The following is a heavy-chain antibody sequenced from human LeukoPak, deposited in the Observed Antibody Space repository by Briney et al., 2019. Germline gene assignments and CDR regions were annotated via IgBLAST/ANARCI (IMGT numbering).Heavy chain of an antibody. CDR2: IYSDNT. CDR1: GFTVSSNS. D-gene: IGHD4/OR15-4a*01. V-gene: IGHV3-53*01. Sequence: GGSLRLSCTVPGFTVSSNSMSWVRQAPGKGLEWVSFIYSDNTHYSDSVKGRFTISRDNSKNTLYLQMNSLRAEDTAVYYCAGRAGAYSHPYDYWGQGTLVTVSS. J-gene: IGHJ4*02. CDR3: AGRAGAYSHPYDY.